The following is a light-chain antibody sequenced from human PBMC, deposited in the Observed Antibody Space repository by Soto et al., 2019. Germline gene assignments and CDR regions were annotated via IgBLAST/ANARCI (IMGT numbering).Light chain of an antibody. Sequence: EIVLTQSPGTLSLSPGERATLSCRASQSVSSSYLAWYQQKPGQAPRLLIYGASSRATGIPDRFSGSGSGTDFTLTISRREPEDFAVYYCQQYGSSHTWTFGQGTKVEIK. J-gene: IGKJ1*01. CDR3: QQYGSSHTWT. CDR2: GAS. CDR1: QSVSSSY. V-gene: IGKV3-20*01.